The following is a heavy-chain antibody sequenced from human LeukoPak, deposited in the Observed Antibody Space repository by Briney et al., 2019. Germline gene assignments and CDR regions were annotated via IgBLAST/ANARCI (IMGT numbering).Heavy chain of an antibody. CDR2: INPNSGGT. Sequence: ASVKVSCKASGYTFTDYYMHWVRQAPGQGLEWIGWINPNSGGTNYAQKFQGRVTMTRDTSISTAYMELSRLRSDDTAVYYCAGDFAVTPSMNHWGQGTLVTVSS. J-gene: IGHJ5*02. V-gene: IGHV1-2*02. CDR1: GYTFTDYY. D-gene: IGHD4-23*01. CDR3: AGDFAVTPSMNH.